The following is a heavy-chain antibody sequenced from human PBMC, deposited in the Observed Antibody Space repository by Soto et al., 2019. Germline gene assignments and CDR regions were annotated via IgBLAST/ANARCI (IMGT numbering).Heavy chain of an antibody. CDR2: ISGSGGST. J-gene: IGHJ3*02. CDR1: GFTFSSYA. V-gene: IGHV3-23*01. D-gene: IGHD3-22*01. Sequence: GSLRLSCAASGFTFSSYAMSWVRQAPGKGLEWVSAISGSGGSTYYADSVKGRFTISRDNSKNTLYLQMNSLRAEDAAVYYCAKGPAGYYDSSGYYGAFDIWGQGTMVTVSS. CDR3: AKGPAGYYDSSGYYGAFDI.